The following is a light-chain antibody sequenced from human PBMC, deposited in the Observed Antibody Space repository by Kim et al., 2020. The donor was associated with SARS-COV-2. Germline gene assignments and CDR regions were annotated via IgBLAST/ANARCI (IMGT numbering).Light chain of an antibody. J-gene: IGKJ4*01. Sequence: EIVMTQSPPTLSVSPGESATLSCRASQTVSADLAWYQQKPGQAPTLLIYDASTRATVVPARFSGRGCGTEFTLSISSLQSEDFAVYYCQHYSRGPLTFGGRTKMDIK. CDR1: QTVSAD. CDR2: DAS. V-gene: IGKV3-15*01. CDR3: QHYSRGPLT.